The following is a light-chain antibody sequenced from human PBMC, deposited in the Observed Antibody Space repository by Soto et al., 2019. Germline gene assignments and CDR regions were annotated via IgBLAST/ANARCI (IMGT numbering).Light chain of an antibody. CDR1: QSVSSSY. Sequence: VTNSPGALSLSPGERATLSCRASQSVSSSYLAWYQQKPGQAPRLLIYGASSRATGIPDRFSGSGSGTDFTLTISRLEPEDFAVYYCQQYGSSPLTFGGGTQVDIK. CDR3: QQYGSSPLT. J-gene: IGKJ4*01. V-gene: IGKV3-20*01. CDR2: GAS.